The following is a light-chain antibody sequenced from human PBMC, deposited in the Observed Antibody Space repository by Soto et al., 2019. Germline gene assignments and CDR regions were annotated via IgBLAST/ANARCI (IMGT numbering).Light chain of an antibody. J-gene: IGKJ5*01. CDR2: GAS. CDR3: QQFNSFSIT. V-gene: IGKV1-13*02. Sequence: AIQLTQSPYSLSASVGDRVTITCRASQGINSALAWYQQKPGKAPKLLIYGASSLESGFPSRFSGSGSGTDFTLTISILQPEDFATYYCQQFNSFSITFGQGTRLDIK. CDR1: QGINSA.